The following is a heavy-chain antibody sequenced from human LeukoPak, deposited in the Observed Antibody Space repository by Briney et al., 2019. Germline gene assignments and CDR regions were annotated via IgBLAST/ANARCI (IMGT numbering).Heavy chain of an antibody. J-gene: IGHJ4*02. CDR3: AREVLRKFDY. CDR1: GFTFSSYA. D-gene: IGHD4-17*01. V-gene: IGHV3-30*04. CDR2: ISYDGSNK. Sequence: GGPLRLSCAASGFTFSSYAMHWVRQAPGKGLEWVAVISYDGSNKYYADSVKGRFTISRDNPKNTLYLQMNSLRAEDTAVYYCAREVLRKFDYWGQGTLVTVSS.